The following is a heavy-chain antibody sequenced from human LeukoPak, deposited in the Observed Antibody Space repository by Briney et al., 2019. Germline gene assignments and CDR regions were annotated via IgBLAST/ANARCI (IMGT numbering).Heavy chain of an antibody. CDR1: GGTFSSYA. CDR2: IIPILGIA. CDR3: ARVESYGDYRVDY. J-gene: IGHJ4*02. Sequence: GASVKVSGMASGGTFSSYAISWVRQAPGQGLEWMGRIIPILGIANYAQKFQGRVTITADKSTSTAYMELSSLRSEDTAVYYCARVESYGDYRVDYWGQGTLVTVSS. D-gene: IGHD4-17*01. V-gene: IGHV1-69*04.